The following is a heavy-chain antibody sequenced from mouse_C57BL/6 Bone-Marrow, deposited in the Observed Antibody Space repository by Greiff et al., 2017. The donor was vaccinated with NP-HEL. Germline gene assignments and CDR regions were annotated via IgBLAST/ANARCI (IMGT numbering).Heavy chain of an antibody. D-gene: IGHD2-2*01. CDR3: ANYGDDVWYFDV. CDR2: ILGDGST. Sequence: VQLKESGPGLVAPSQSLSITCTVSGFSLTSYGVSWVRQPPGKGLEWLGVILGDGSTNYHSAPISSLSISKDNSNSQVFLKLNNLQTDDNAAYYCANYGDDVWYFDVWGTGTTVTVSS. CDR1: GFSLTSYG. V-gene: IGHV2-3*01. J-gene: IGHJ1*03.